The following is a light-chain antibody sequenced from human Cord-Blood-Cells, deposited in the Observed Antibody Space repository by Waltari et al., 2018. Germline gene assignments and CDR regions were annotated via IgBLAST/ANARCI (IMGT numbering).Light chain of an antibody. CDR1: QSVSSY. V-gene: IGKV3-11*01. J-gene: IGKJ4*01. Sequence: EIVLTKSPATLSLSPGERAPLSCRASQSVSSYLAWYQQKPGQPPSLLIYDASTRATCIPARFSGSGSGTDFTITIISLEPEDFAVYYCQQRSNWTPLTFGGGTKVEIK. CDR2: DAS. CDR3: QQRSNWTPLT.